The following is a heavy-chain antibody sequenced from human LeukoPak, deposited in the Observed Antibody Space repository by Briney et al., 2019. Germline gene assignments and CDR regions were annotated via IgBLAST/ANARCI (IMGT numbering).Heavy chain of an antibody. V-gene: IGHV1-69*05. CDR3: ARGGPGGYCSGGSCYGWFDP. J-gene: IGHJ5*02. CDR2: IIPIFGTA. CDR1: GGTFSSYA. D-gene: IGHD2-15*01. Sequence: GSSVKVSCKASGGTFSSYAISWVRQAPGQGLEWMGRIIPIFGTANYAQKFQGRVTITTDESTSTAYMELSSLRSEDTAVYYCARGGPGGYCSGGSCYGWFDPWGQGTLVTVSS.